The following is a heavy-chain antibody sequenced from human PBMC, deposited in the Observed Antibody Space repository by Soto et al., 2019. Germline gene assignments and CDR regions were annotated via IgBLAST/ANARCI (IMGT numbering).Heavy chain of an antibody. CDR3: AKGAHPRGMNIPEFDP. CDR2: IGSNGDST. Sequence: GGSLRLSCAASEFTFDNYAMSWVRQAPGKGLEWVSAIGSNGDSTYYADSVKGRFTISRDNSKNTLFLQMNSLGADDTAIYYCAKGAHPRGMNIPEFDPRGQGTLVTVSS. V-gene: IGHV3-23*01. D-gene: IGHD2-2*02. J-gene: IGHJ5*02. CDR1: EFTFDNYA.